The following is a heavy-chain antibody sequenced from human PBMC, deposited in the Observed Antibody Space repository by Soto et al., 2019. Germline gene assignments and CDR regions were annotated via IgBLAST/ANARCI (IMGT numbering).Heavy chain of an antibody. CDR3: ARDYGYCGGDCYPEYVQR. V-gene: IGHV3-30-3*01. CDR1: GFTFSSYA. J-gene: IGHJ1*01. CDR2: ISYDGSNK. Sequence: VQLVESGGGVVQPGRSLRLSCAASGFTFSSYAIHWVRQAPGKGLEWVAVISYDGSNKYYADSVKGRFTISRDNSKNTLYLQMNSLRAEDTAVYYCARDYGYCGGDCYPEYVQRWGQGTLVTVSS. D-gene: IGHD2-21*02.